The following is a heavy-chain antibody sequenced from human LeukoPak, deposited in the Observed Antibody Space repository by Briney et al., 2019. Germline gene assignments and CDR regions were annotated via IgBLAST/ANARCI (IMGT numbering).Heavy chain of an antibody. J-gene: IGHJ4*02. CDR1: GYTFTGYY. D-gene: IGHD6-13*01. Sequence: GASVKVSCKASGYTFTGYYMHWVRRAPGQGLEWMGWINPNSGGTNYAQKFQGRVTMTRDTSISTAYMELSRLRSDDTAVYYCARDPTPIAAAANFDYWGQGTLVTVSS. CDR3: ARDPTPIAAAANFDY. V-gene: IGHV1-2*02. CDR2: INPNSGGT.